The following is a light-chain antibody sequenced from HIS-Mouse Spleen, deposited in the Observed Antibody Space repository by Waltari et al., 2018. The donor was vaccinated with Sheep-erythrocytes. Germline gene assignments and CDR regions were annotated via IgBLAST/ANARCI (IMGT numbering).Light chain of an antibody. Sequence: QSALTQPRSVSGSPGQSVTISCTGTSSDVGGYNYVSWYQQHPGKAPKLLIHDVSKRPSGVPYRFSGSKSGNTASLTISGLQAADEADYYCCSYAGSYNHVFATGTKVTVL. CDR1: SSDVGGYNY. CDR2: DVS. J-gene: IGLJ1*01. CDR3: CSYAGSYNHV. V-gene: IGLV2-11*01.